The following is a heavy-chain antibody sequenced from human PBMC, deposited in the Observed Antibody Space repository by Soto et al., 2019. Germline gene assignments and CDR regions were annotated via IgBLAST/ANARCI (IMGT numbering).Heavy chain of an antibody. CDR2: ISSTSGTI. Sequence: EGQLVESGGNLVRPGGSLRLSCEASGFVFSTYSMNWVRQAPGKGLEWISYISSTSGTIYYADSVKGRFTIFRDNAKNSIFLQMNGLRDDDTAVYYCANQKIRFSVAGTLYGLGVWGQGTTVTVSS. D-gene: IGHD6-19*01. J-gene: IGHJ6*02. CDR1: GFVFSTYS. CDR3: ANQKIRFSVAGTLYGLGV. V-gene: IGHV3-48*02.